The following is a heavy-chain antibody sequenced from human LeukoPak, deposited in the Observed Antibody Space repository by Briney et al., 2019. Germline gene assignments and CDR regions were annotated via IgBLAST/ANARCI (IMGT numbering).Heavy chain of an antibody. CDR1: GFTFSSYG. J-gene: IGHJ4*02. CDR2: IRYDGSNK. CDR3: AKDPQTYAELAVAGDY. Sequence: PGGSLRLSCAASGFTFSSYGMHWVRQAPGKGLEWVAFIRYDGSNKYYADSVKGRFTISRDNSKNTLYLQMNSLRAEDTAVYYCAKDPQTYAELAVAGDYWGQGTLVTVSS. D-gene: IGHD6-13*01. V-gene: IGHV3-30*02.